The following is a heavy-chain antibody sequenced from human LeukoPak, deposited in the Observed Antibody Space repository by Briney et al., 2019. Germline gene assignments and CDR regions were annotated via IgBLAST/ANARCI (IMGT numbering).Heavy chain of an antibody. Sequence: ASVKVSCKASGYAFTSYGISWVRQPPGQGLEWMGWISAYNGNTNYAQKLQGRVTMTTDTSTSTAYMELRSLRSDDTAVYYCARVARLVYADDYWGQGTLVTVSS. D-gene: IGHD2-8*01. J-gene: IGHJ4*02. CDR1: GYAFTSYG. V-gene: IGHV1-18*01. CDR2: ISAYNGNT. CDR3: ARVARLVYADDY.